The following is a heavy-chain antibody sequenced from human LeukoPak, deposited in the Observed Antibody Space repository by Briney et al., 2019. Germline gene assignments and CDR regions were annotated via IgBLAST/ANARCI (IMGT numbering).Heavy chain of an antibody. D-gene: IGHD1-26*01. CDR3: AREWELSYYYMDV. J-gene: IGHJ6*03. V-gene: IGHV3-48*01. Sequence: GGSLRLSCAASGFTFSSYSMNWVRQAPGKGLEWVSYISSSSSTIYYADSVKGRFTISRDNAKNSLYLQMNSLRAEDTAVYYCAREWELSYYYMDVWGKGTTVTVSS. CDR2: ISSSSSTI. CDR1: GFTFSSYS.